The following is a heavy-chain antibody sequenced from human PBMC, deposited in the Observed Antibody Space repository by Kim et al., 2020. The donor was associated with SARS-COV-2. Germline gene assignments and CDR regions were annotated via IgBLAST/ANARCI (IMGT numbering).Heavy chain of an antibody. CDR3: ARVGVGGSGYYVDY. Sequence: SETLSLTCTVSGGSISSYYWSWIRQPPGKGLEWIGYIYYSGSTNYNPSLKSRVTISVDTPKNQFSLKLSSVTAADTAVYYCARVGVGGSGYYVDYWGQGTLVTVSS. CDR2: IYYSGST. J-gene: IGHJ4*02. CDR1: GGSISSYY. D-gene: IGHD3-22*01. V-gene: IGHV4-59*13.